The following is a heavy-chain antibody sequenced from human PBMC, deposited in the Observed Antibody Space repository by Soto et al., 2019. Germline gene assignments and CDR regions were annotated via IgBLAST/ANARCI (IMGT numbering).Heavy chain of an antibody. V-gene: IGHV5-51*01. CDR3: AKTLYDFWGGGFNYFGSGMDV. CDR1: GYSFSSNW. CDR2: IYPGDSDT. Sequence: HGESLKISCKGSGYSFSSNWIAWVRQMPGKGLEWMGIIYPGDSDTRYSPSFQGQVTISADKSTSTAYLQWSNLKASDTAMYYCAKTLYDFWGGGFNYFGSGMDVWGQGTTVTVSS. J-gene: IGHJ6*02. D-gene: IGHD3-3*01.